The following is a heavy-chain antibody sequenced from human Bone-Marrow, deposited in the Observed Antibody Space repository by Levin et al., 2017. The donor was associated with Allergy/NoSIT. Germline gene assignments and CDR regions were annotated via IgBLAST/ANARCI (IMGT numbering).Heavy chain of an antibody. J-gene: IGHJ4*02. CDR2: IGTAGDT. D-gene: IGHD3-22*01. CDR1: GFTFSSYD. V-gene: IGHV3-13*01. Sequence: GGSLRLSCAASGFTFSSYDMHWVRQVTGKGLEWVSVIGTAGDTYYPGSAKGRFTISRENAKNSLSLQTNSLRAGDTAVYYCARAGYYDSSGGFDYWGQGTLVTVSS. CDR3: ARAGYYDSSGGFDY.